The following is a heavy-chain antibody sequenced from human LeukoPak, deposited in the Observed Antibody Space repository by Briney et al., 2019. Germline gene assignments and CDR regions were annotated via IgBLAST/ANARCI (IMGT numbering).Heavy chain of an antibody. D-gene: IGHD3-22*01. V-gene: IGHV4-59*08. CDR2: IYYNGGT. J-gene: IGHJ2*01. CDR3: ARMHYYNNSGYYWYFDL. CDR1: GGSISSYY. Sequence: SETLSLTCTVSGGSISSYYWTWIRQPPGKGLEWTGHIYYNGGTNYNPSLKSRATMSVDTSKNQFSLKLSSVTAADTAVYYCARMHYYNNSGYYWYFDLWGRGTLVTVSP.